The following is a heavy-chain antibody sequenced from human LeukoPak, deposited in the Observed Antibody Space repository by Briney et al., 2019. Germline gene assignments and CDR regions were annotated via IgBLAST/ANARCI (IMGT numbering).Heavy chain of an antibody. Sequence: ASVKVSCKASGYTFTSYGICWVRQAPGQGLEWMGWISAYNGNTNYAQKLQGRVTMTTDTSTSTAYMELRSLRSDDTAVYYCARDQYSWVAARYNWFDPWGQGTLVTVSS. CDR1: GYTFTSYG. J-gene: IGHJ5*02. CDR2: ISAYNGNT. D-gene: IGHD2-15*01. CDR3: ARDQYSWVAARYNWFDP. V-gene: IGHV1-18*01.